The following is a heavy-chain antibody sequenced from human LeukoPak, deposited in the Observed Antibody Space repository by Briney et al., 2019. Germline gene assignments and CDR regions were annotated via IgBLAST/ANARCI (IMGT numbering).Heavy chain of an antibody. Sequence: GGSLRLSCAASGFTFSSYAMSWVRQAPGKGLEWVSAISGSGGSTYYADSVKGRFTISRDNSKNTLYLQMNSLRAEDTAVDYCAKDEYAGNYYDSSGYHDAFDIWGQGTMVTVSS. D-gene: IGHD3-22*01. CDR3: AKDEYAGNYYDSSGYHDAFDI. CDR1: GFTFSSYA. V-gene: IGHV3-23*01. CDR2: ISGSGGST. J-gene: IGHJ3*02.